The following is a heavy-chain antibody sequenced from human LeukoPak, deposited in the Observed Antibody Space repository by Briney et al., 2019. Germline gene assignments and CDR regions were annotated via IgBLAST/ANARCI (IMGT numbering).Heavy chain of an antibody. CDR2: IRYDGSNK. J-gene: IGHJ5*02. D-gene: IGHD3-22*01. CDR3: AKDTNGPSSGYYLGWFDP. CDR1: GFTFSSYG. Sequence: PGGSLRLSCAASGFTFSSYGMHWVRQAPGKGLEWVAFIRYDGSNKYYADSVKGRFTISRDNSKNTLYLQMNSLRAEDTAVYYCAKDTNGPSSGYYLGWFDPWGQGTLVTVSS. V-gene: IGHV3-30*02.